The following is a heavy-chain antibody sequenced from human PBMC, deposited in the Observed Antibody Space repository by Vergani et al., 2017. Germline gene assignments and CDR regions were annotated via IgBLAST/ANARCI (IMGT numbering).Heavy chain of an antibody. Sequence: EVQLVESGGGVVQPGGSLRLSCAASGFTFSSYWMSWVRQAPGKGLEWVANIKQDGSEKYYVDSVKGRFTISRDNAKNSLYLQMNSLRAEDTAVYYCARDGAKWEVLGALVCWGQGTLVTVSS. CDR2: IKQDGSEK. CDR3: ARDGAKWEVLGALVC. V-gene: IGHV3-7*01. D-gene: IGHD1-26*01. J-gene: IGHJ4*02. CDR1: GFTFSSYW.